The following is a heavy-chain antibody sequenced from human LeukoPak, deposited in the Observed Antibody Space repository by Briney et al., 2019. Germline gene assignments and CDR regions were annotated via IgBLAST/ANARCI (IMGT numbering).Heavy chain of an antibody. V-gene: IGHV3-23*01. J-gene: IGHJ4*02. D-gene: IGHD2-21*01. CDR1: GFTFSNYA. CDR3: ARSSLWFDD. CDR2: ISGSGGTT. Sequence: GGSLRLSCAASGFTFSNYAMSWVRQAPGKGLEWVSTISGSGGTTYYADSVEGRFTISRDNSKNTLSLQMISLRAEDTAIYYCARSSLWFDDWGQGTLVTASS.